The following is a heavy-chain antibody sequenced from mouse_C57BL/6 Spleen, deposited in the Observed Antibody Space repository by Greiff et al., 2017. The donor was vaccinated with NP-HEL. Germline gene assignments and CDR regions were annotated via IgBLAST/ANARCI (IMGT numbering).Heavy chain of an antibody. Sequence: VQLQQSVAELARPGASVKLSCTASGFNIKNSDMRWVKQRPEQGLEWIGRIDPASGNTKYDPKFQGKATITADTSSNTAYLQLSSLTSEDTAIYYCARRGTEGCAMDYWGQGTSVTVSS. CDR3: ARRGTEGCAMDY. J-gene: IGHJ4*01. CDR1: GFNIKNSD. D-gene: IGHD3-3*01. V-gene: IGHV14-3*01. CDR2: IDPASGNT.